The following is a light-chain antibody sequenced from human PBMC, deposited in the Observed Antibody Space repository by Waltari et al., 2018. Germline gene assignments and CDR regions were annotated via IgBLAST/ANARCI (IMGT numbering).Light chain of an antibody. Sequence: SPGERATLSCRASQSVSSSYLSWYQQKPGQAPRLLIYGASTRATGIPARFSGSGSGTDFTLTISSLQPEDFAVYYCQQDYNLPYTFGQGTKLEIK. V-gene: IGKV3D-7*01. J-gene: IGKJ2*01. CDR3: QQDYNLPYT. CDR2: GAS. CDR1: QSVSSSY.